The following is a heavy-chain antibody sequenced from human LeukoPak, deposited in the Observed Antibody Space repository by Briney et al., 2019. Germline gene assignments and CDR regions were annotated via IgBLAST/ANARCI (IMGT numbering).Heavy chain of an antibody. D-gene: IGHD2-21*02. Sequence: PSQTLSLTCLVSGDSLSSDTSSWTWIRQPPGKGLEWIGSIYHTGRTFYNPSLTSRVTISVDKSSNHFSLKLNSVTAADTAVYYCARLNLAVTNFDFWGQGTLVTVSS. J-gene: IGHJ4*02. V-gene: IGHV4-30-2*01. CDR2: IYHTGRT. CDR1: GDSLSSDTSS. CDR3: ARLNLAVTNFDF.